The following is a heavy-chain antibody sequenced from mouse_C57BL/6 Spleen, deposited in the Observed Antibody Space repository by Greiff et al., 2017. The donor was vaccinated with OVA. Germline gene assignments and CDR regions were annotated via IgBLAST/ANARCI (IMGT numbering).Heavy chain of an antibody. Sequence: QVQLQQSGAELARPGASVKLSCKASGYTFTSYGISWVKQRTGQGLEWIGEIYPRSGNTYYNEKFKGKATLTADKSSSTAYMELRSLTSEDSAVYVCARALGIYDGYYFFDYWGQGTTLTVSS. V-gene: IGHV1-81*01. CDR2: IYPRSGNT. D-gene: IGHD2-3*01. CDR1: GYTFTSYG. J-gene: IGHJ2*01. CDR3: ARALGIYDGYYFFDY.